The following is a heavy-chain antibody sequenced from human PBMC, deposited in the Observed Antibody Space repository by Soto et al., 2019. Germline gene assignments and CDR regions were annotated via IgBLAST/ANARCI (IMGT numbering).Heavy chain of an antibody. CDR1: GYTFTSYG. CDR3: ARGRGGDILTGFDY. CDR2: ISAYNGNT. Sequence: GASVKVSCKASGYTFTSYGISWVRQAPGQGLEWMGWISAYNGNTNYAQKLRGRVTMTTDTSTSTAYMELRSLRSDDTAVYYCARGRGGDILTGFDYWGQGTLVTVSS. V-gene: IGHV1-18*01. J-gene: IGHJ4*02. D-gene: IGHD3-9*01.